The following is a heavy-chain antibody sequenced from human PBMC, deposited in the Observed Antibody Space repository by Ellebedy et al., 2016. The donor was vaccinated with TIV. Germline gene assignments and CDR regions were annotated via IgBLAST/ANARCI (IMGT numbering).Heavy chain of an antibody. CDR3: AKGRGGGSDTSAPRYYFDY. J-gene: IGHJ4*02. V-gene: IGHV3-23*01. CDR2: ISHTGSRT. D-gene: IGHD3-22*01. CDR1: GFTFNSYA. Sequence: GESLKISCAASGFTFNSYAMSWVRQAPGKGLEWVSTISHTGSRTYYANSVEGRFIISRDNSKKTLYLQMHSLRAEDTAVYYCAKGRGGGSDTSAPRYYFDYWGLGTLVTVSS.